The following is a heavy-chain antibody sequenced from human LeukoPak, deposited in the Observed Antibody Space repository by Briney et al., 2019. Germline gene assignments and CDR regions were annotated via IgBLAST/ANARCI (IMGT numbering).Heavy chain of an antibody. J-gene: IGHJ6*03. CDR3: ARGQTAMVIRRHYYYYMDV. V-gene: IGHV4-34*01. Sequence: SETLSLTCAVYGGSFSGYYWSWIRQPPGKGLEWIGEINHSGSTNYNPSLKSRVTISVDTSKNQFSLKLSSVTAADTAVYYCARGQTAMVIRRHYYYYMDVWGKGTTVTVSS. CDR1: GGSFSGYY. D-gene: IGHD5-18*01. CDR2: INHSGST.